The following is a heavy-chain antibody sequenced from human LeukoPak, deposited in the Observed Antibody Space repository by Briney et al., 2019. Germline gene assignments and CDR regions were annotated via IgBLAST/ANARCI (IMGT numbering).Heavy chain of an antibody. J-gene: IGHJ6*03. CDR3: ARGQGYRSSYYYYYMDV. CDR2: IYYSGST. CDR1: GGSISSSSYY. Sequence: SETLSLTCTVSGGSISSSSYYWGWIRQPPGKGLEWIGSIYYSGSTYYNPSLKSRVTISVDTSKNQFSLKLSSVTAADTAVYYCARGQGYRSSYYYYYMDVWGKGTTVTVSS. D-gene: IGHD5-12*01. V-gene: IGHV4-39*07.